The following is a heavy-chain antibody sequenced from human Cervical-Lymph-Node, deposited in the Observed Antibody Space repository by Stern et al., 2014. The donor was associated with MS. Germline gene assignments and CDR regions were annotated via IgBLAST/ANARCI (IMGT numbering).Heavy chain of an antibody. CDR2: INREGSST. V-gene: IGHV3-74*01. CDR1: GFTFSSYW. CDR3: ARGHCTGGVCYRGAFDY. Sequence: EVQLVESGGGLVQPGGSLGLSCAASGFTFSSYWMHWVRQAPGKGLVWVSRINREGSSTSYADSVKGRFTISRDNAKNTLYLQMNSLRAEDTAVYYCARGHCTGGVCYRGAFDYWGQGTLVTVSS. D-gene: IGHD2-8*02. J-gene: IGHJ4*02.